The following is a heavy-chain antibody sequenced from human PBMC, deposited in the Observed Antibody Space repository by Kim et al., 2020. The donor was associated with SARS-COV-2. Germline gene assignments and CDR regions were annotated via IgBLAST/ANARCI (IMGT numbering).Heavy chain of an antibody. CDR1: GGSISSSKW. V-gene: IGHV4-4*02. CDR3: AEVATVYWYFGL. CDR2: IYFSGST. J-gene: IGHJ2*01. Sequence: SETLSLTCDVSGGSISSSKWWTWVRQPPGKGLEWIGEIYFSGSTKYNPSLKSRVTMSVDKSKNQFSLKLTSVTAADTAVYYCAEVATVYWYFGLWGRGTLVTVSS. D-gene: IGHD5-12*01.